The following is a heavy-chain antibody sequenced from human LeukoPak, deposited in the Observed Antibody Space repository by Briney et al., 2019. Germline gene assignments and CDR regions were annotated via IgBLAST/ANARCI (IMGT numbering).Heavy chain of an antibody. CDR1: GYTFTGYY. Sequence: ASVKVSCKASGYTFTGYYMHWVRQAPGQGLEWMGRINPNSGCTNYAQKFQGRVTMTRDTSISTAYMELSRLRADDTAVYYCARDSGDGYKRNPIDYWGQGTLVTVSS. CDR2: INPNSGCT. CDR3: ARDSGDGYKRNPIDY. V-gene: IGHV1-2*06. D-gene: IGHD5-24*01. J-gene: IGHJ4*02.